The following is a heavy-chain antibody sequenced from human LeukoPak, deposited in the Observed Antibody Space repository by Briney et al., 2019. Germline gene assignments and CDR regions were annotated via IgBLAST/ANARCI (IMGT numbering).Heavy chain of an antibody. CDR2: ISGSGGST. V-gene: IGHV3-23*01. D-gene: IGHD3-3*01. CDR1: GFSFSNYA. CDR3: VPRKEWSCYMGV. J-gene: IGHJ6*03. Sequence: GGSLRLSCAASGFSFSNYATSWVRQAPGKGLEWVSDISGSGGSTYYADSVKGRFTISRDNSKNTLYLQMNSLRAEDTAVYHCVPRKEWSCYMGVWNKGTTVAVSS.